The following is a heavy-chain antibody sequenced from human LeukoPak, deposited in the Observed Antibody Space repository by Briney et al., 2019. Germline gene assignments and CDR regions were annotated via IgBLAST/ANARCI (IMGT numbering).Heavy chain of an antibody. J-gene: IGHJ6*02. Sequence: GASVKVSCKASGNTFTSYGINWVRQAPGQGLEWMGWISAYNGNTKYAQKFQGRVTMTIDTSTSTAYMEVRSLRSDDTAVYYCAKSDWLSRLIYKNGLDIWGQGTTVTVSS. V-gene: IGHV1-18*01. CDR3: AKSDWLSRLIYKNGLDI. CDR2: ISAYNGNT. CDR1: GNTFTSYG. D-gene: IGHD3/OR15-3a*01.